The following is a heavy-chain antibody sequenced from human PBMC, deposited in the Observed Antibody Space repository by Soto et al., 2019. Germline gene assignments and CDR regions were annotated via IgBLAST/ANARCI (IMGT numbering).Heavy chain of an antibody. J-gene: IGHJ3*01. CDR1: GYTFTTFY. D-gene: IGHD4-17*01. Sequence: QVQVVQSGAEVKKPGASVKVSCRASGYTFTTFYIHWVRQAPGQGLEWMGVINPTTGNTNYAQRFQGRVSVTRDTSTSTVYMELSSLSSEDTAIYYFARGSTLTEGGGRSDLWGQGTMITVSS. CDR3: ARGSTLTEGGGRSDL. V-gene: IGHV1-46*01. CDR2: INPTTGNT.